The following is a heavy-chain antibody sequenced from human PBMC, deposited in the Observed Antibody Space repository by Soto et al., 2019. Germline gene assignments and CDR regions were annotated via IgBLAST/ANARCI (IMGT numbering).Heavy chain of an antibody. D-gene: IGHD6-19*01. CDR2: INHSGST. Sequence: SETLSLTCGVYGGSFSGYYWSWIRQPPGKGLECIGEINHSGSTKYNPSLKSRVTISVEKSKSQCTLKLSSVTAADTAVYYCARGYWYSSGWYVVDYRSQRTLVTVSS. CDR1: GGSFSGYY. J-gene: IGHJ4*02. V-gene: IGHV4-34*01. CDR3: ARGYWYSSGWYVVDY.